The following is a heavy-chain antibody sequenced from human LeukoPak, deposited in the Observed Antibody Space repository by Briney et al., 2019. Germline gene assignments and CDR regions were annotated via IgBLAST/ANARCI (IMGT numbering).Heavy chain of an antibody. D-gene: IGHD4-17*01. V-gene: IGHV1-2*02. CDR2: IYPNSGAT. Sequence: ASVKVSCKASGYTFTGYYMHWVRQAPGQGLEWMGWIYPNSGATKYAQKFQGRVSMTRDTSISTAYMELSGLRSDDTAVYYCGTLLSNGPFDYWGQGSLVTVSS. J-gene: IGHJ4*02. CDR1: GYTFTGYY. CDR3: GTLLSNGPFDY.